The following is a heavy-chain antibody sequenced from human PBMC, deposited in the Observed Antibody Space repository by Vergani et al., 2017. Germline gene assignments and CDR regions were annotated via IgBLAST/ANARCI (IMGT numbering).Heavy chain of an antibody. V-gene: IGHV3-9*01. Sequence: EVQLVESGGGLVKPGGSLRLSCAASGFTFSSYSMNWVRQAPGKGLEWVSGISWNSGSIGYADSVKGRFTISRDNAKNSLYLQMNSLRAEDTALYYCAKGDYVWGSYRYFGDYWGQGTMVTVSS. J-gene: IGHJ3*01. CDR3: AKGDYVWGSYRYFGDY. CDR2: ISWNSGSI. D-gene: IGHD3-16*02. CDR1: GFTFSSYS.